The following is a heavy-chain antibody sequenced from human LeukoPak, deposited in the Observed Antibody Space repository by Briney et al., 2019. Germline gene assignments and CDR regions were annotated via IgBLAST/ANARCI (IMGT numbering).Heavy chain of an antibody. Sequence: SETLSLTCAVYGGSFSGYYWSWIRQPPGKGLEWIGEINHSGSTNYNPSLKSRVTISVDTSKNQFSLKLSPVTAADTAVYYCARGELGFFDYWGQGTLVTVSS. D-gene: IGHD7-27*01. CDR2: INHSGST. J-gene: IGHJ4*02. CDR3: ARGELGFFDY. V-gene: IGHV4-34*01. CDR1: GGSFSGYY.